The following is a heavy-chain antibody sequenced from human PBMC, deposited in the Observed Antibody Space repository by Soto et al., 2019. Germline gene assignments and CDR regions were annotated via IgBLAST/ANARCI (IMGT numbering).Heavy chain of an antibody. Sequence: GGSLRLSCAASGFTVSSNYMSWVRQAPGKGLEWVSVIYSGGSTYYADSVKGRFTISRDNSKNTLYLQMSSLRAEDTAVYYCARTYIIHSSGWYRFDAFDIWGQGTMVTVSS. D-gene: IGHD6-19*01. V-gene: IGHV3-53*01. CDR3: ARTYIIHSSGWYRFDAFDI. CDR2: IYSGGST. CDR1: GFTVSSNY. J-gene: IGHJ3*02.